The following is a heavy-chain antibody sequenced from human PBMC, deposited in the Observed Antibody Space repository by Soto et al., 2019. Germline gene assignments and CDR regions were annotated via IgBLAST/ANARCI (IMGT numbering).Heavy chain of an antibody. Sequence: QVQLVQSGAEVKKPGSSVKVSCKASGGTFSSYTISWVRQAPGQGLEWMGRIIPILGIANYAQKFQGRVTITADKSTSTAYRELSSLRSEDTAVYYCARDIEAVDNLINNWCDPWGQGTLVTVSS. CDR2: IIPILGIA. J-gene: IGHJ5*02. CDR1: GGTFSSYT. CDR3: ARDIEAVDNLINNWCDP. D-gene: IGHD6-13*01. V-gene: IGHV1-69*08.